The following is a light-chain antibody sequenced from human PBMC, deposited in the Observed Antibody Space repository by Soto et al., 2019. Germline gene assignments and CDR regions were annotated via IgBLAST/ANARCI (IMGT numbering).Light chain of an antibody. CDR1: SSDVGGYNY. CDR3: SSYTSSNTEV. J-gene: IGLJ2*01. CDR2: EVS. Sequence: QSALTQPASVSGSPGQSITISCTGTSSDVGGYNYVSWYQQHPGKAPKLMIYEVSNRPSGVSNRFSGSKSGNMASLIISGLQAEDEADYYCSSYTSSNTEVFGGGTKVTVL. V-gene: IGLV2-14*01.